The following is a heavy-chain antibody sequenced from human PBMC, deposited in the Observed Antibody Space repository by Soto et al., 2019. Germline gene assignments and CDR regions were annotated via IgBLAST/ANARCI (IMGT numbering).Heavy chain of an antibody. V-gene: IGHV1-69*13. CDR1: GGTFSSYA. CDR2: IIPIFGTA. J-gene: IGHJ6*02. D-gene: IGHD2-2*02. CDR3: ARYCSSTSCYMAYYYYGMDV. Sequence: ASVRVSCRASGGTFSSYAISWVRQAPGQGLEWMGGIIPIFGTANYAQKFQGRVTITADESTSTAYMELSSLRSEDTAVYYCARYCSSTSCYMAYYYYGMDVWGQGTTVTVSS.